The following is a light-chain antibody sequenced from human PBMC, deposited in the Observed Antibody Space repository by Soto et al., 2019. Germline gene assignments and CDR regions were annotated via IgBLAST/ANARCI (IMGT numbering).Light chain of an antibody. J-gene: IGKJ4*01. CDR3: QQYNRYSLT. V-gene: IGKV1-5*01. CDR2: DAS. CDR1: QSISSC. Sequence: DIQMTQSPSTLSTTVRDTVTITWRASQSISSCLAWYQHKPGNAPKLLISDASSLESGAPSTFSGSGSATEFTLTINNLLPDAFATYHCQQYNRYSLTFGGGTQVDIK.